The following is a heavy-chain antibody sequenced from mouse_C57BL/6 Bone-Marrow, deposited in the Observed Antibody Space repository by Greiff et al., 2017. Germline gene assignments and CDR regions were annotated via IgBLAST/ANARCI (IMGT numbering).Heavy chain of an antibody. J-gene: IGHJ3*01. Sequence: KPGQGLEWIGKINPSNGGTNYNEKFKSKATLTVDKSSSTAYMQLSSLTSEDSAVYYCARSWLLPFAYWGQGTLVTVSA. D-gene: IGHD2-3*01. V-gene: IGHV1-53*01. CDR3: ARSWLLPFAY. CDR2: INPSNGGT.